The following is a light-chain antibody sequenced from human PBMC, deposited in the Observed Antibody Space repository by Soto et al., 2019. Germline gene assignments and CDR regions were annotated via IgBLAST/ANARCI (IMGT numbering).Light chain of an antibody. J-gene: IGKJ1*01. V-gene: IGKV3-15*01. CDR2: DAS. Sequence: EIVITQSPATLSLSTGEGAALSCRASQSVSSNLVWYQQKPGQAPRLLIYDASTRATGIPARFSGSGSGTEFTLTISSLQSEDFAVYYCQQYNNWPRTFGQGTKVDIK. CDR3: QQYNNWPRT. CDR1: QSVSSN.